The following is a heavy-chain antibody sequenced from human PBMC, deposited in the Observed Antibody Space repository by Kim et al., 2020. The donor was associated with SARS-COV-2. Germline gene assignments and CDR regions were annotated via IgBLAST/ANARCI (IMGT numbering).Heavy chain of an antibody. CDR1: GYSISSGYY. CDR3: ARHTYYYPYGMDV. CDR2: IYHSGST. J-gene: IGHJ6*02. V-gene: IGHV4-38-2*02. Sequence: SETLSLTCIVSGYSISSGYYWGWIRQPPGKGLEWIGSIYHSGSTYYNPSLKSRVTISVDTSKNQFSLKLSSVTAADTAVYYCARHTYYYPYGMDVWGQGTTVTVSS. D-gene: IGHD3-16*01.